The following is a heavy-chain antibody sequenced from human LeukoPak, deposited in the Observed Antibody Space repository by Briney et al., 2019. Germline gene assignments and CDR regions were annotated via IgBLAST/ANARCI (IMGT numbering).Heavy chain of an antibody. J-gene: IGHJ4*02. V-gene: IGHV4-39*07. CDR1: GGSISSSSYY. Sequence: PSETLSLPCTVSGGSISSSSYYWGWIRQPPGKGLEWIGSIYHSGSTYYNPSLKSRVTISVDTSKNQFSLKLSSVTAADTAVYYCARDGIYSGSYLDYWGQGTLVTVSS. CDR3: ARDGIYSGSYLDY. CDR2: IYHSGST. D-gene: IGHD1-26*01.